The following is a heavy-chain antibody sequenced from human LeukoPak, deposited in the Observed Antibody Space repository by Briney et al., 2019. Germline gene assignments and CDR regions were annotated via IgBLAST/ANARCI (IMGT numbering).Heavy chain of an antibody. CDR3: ARDADS. J-gene: IGHJ4*02. CDR2: IYSSDGA. Sequence: PGGSLRLSCVASGFTVSSNYMSWVRQAPGKGLEWVSLIYSSDGAYYADSVKGRFTISRVNSKNTLYLQMNSMGAEDTAVYYCARDADSWGQGTLVTVSS. CDR1: GFTVSSNY. V-gene: IGHV3-66*01.